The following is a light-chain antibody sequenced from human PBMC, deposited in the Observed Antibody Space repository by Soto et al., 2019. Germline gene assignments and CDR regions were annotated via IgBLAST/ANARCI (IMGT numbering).Light chain of an antibody. J-gene: IGLJ2*01. CDR2: EGS. CDR1: SSDFGTYNL. CDR3: CSYAGGSTFVV. Sequence: QSALTQPASVSGSPGQSITISCTGTSSDFGTYNLVSWYQQHPGKAPKLMIYEGSKRPSGVSNRFSGSKSGNTASLTISGLQAGDEADYYCCSYAGGSTFVVFGGGTKLTVL. V-gene: IGLV2-23*03.